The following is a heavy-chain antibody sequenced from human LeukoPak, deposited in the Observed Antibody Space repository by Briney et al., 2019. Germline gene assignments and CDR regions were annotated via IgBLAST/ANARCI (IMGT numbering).Heavy chain of an antibody. V-gene: IGHV3-20*04. CDR1: GFTFDDYG. D-gene: IGHD3-22*01. CDR2: INWNGGST. Sequence: GVSLRLFCAASGFTFDDYGMSWVRQASGKGLEWVSGINWNGGSTGYADSVKGRFTISRDNAKNSLYLQMNSLRAEDTALYYCARDEEYDTSGYYDYWGQGTLVTVSS. CDR3: ARDEEYDTSGYYDY. J-gene: IGHJ4*02.